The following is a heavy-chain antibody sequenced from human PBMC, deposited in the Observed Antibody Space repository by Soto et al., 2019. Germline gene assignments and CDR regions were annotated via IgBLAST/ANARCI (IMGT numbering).Heavy chain of an antibody. CDR3: EMGYSYGLRDFDY. Sequence: GASVKVSCKASGGTFSSYTISWVRQAPGQGLEWMGRIIPILGIANYAQKFQGRVTITADKSTSTAYMELSSLRSEDTAVYYCEMGYSYGLRDFDYWGQGTLVTVSS. CDR1: GGTFSSYT. V-gene: IGHV1-69*02. J-gene: IGHJ4*02. CDR2: IIPILGIA. D-gene: IGHD5-18*01.